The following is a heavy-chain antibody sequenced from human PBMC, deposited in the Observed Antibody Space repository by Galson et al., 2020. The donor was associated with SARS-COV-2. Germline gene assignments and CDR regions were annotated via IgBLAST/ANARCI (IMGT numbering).Heavy chain of an antibody. CDR2: ITSSTSTM. V-gene: IGHV3-48*01. CDR1: GFTFSTYS. CDR3: ARWVLTPKGYFDY. J-gene: IGHJ4*02. D-gene: IGHD7-27*01. Sequence: GGSLRLSCAASGFTFSTYSMSWVRQAPGKGLEWISYITSSTSTMFYADSVKGRFTISRDNAKNSLYLQMNSLRAEDTAVYYCARWVLTPKGYFDYWGQGTLVIVSA.